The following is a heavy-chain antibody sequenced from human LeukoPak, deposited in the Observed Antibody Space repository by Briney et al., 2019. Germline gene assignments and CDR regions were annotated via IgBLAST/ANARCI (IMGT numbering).Heavy chain of an antibody. CDR3: AKSGSYSMPYYFDY. J-gene: IGHJ4*02. V-gene: IGHV3-30*18. CDR2: ISYDGSNK. Sequence: PGGSLRLSCAASGFTFSKYGMHWVRQAPGKGLEWVAVISYDGSNKYYEDSVKGRFTISRDNVKNSLYLQMNSLRADDTALYYCAKSGSYSMPYYFDYWGQGTLVTVSS. D-gene: IGHD1-26*01. CDR1: GFTFSKYG.